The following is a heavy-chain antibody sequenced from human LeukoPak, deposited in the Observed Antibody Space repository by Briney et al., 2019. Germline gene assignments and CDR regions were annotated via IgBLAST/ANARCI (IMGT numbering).Heavy chain of an antibody. Sequence: GGSLRLSCAASGFTFSSYGMHWVRQAPGKGLEWVAFIRYDGSNKYYADSVKGRFTISRDNSKNTLYLQMNSLRAEDTAVYYCAKDQVWFGELGSYYYGMDVWGQGTTVTVSS. CDR2: IRYDGSNK. J-gene: IGHJ6*02. V-gene: IGHV3-30*02. CDR3: AKDQVWFGELGSYYYGMDV. CDR1: GFTFSSYG. D-gene: IGHD3-10*01.